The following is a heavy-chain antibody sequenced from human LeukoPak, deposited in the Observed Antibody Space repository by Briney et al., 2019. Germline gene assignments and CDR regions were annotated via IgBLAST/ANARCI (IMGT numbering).Heavy chain of an antibody. J-gene: IGHJ4*02. V-gene: IGHV3-48*03. CDR2: ISSGGRTI. Sequence: PGGSLRLSCAASGFTFSSYEMNWVRQAPGKGLEWVSYISSGGRTIYYADSVKGRFTISRDNAKNSLYLQMNSLRAEDTAIYYCAKARFGVLTRWDYWGQGTLVTVSS. CDR3: AKARFGVLTRWDY. CDR1: GFTFSSYE. D-gene: IGHD3-3*01.